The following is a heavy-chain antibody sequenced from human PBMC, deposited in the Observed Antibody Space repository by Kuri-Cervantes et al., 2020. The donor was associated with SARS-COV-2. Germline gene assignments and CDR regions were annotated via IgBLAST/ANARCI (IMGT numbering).Heavy chain of an antibody. V-gene: IGHV3-73*01. CDR3: TSRTMDV. CDR1: GFTSSGSA. CDR2: IRSKANSYAT. Sequence: GESLKISCAASGFTSSGSAMHWVRQASGKGLEWVGRIRSKANSYATAYAASVKGRFTISRDDSKNTAYLQMNSLKTEDTAVYYCTSRTMDVWGQGTTVTVSS. J-gene: IGHJ6*02.